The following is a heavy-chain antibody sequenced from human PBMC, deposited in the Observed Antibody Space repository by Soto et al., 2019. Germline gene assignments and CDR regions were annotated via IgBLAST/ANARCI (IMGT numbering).Heavy chain of an antibody. CDR3: ARGSGWYFP. D-gene: IGHD6-19*01. CDR2: MYFSGST. Sequence: QVQLQESGPGLVKPSETLSLTCTVSGDSISGSSWSWIRQPPGKGLEWLAYMYFSGSTNYNPSLKGRVTISVDTSKNQFSVKLTSVTAADTAVYYCARGSGWYFPWGQGTLVTVSS. V-gene: IGHV4-59*01. CDR1: GDSISGSS. J-gene: IGHJ5*02.